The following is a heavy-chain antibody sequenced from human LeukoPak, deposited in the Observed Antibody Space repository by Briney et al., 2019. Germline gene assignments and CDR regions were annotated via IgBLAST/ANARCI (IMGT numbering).Heavy chain of an antibody. D-gene: IGHD3-3*01. J-gene: IGHJ4*02. CDR2: IKQDGNEK. CDR1: GFTFSSYY. CDR3: ARDLFPLVTNFGVLSYFDY. Sequence: GGSLRLSCAASGFTFSSYYMSWVRQAPGKGLEWVANIKQDGNEKYYVDSVNGRFTISRDNAKNSLFLQMNTLRVEDTAVYYCARDLFPLVTNFGVLSYFDYWGQRTLVTVSS. V-gene: IGHV3-7*01.